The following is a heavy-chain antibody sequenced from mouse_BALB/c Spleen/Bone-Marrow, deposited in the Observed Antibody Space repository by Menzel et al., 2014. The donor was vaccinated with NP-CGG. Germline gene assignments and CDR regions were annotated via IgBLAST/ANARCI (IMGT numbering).Heavy chain of an antibody. Sequence: EVQVVESGGGLVQPGGSMKLSCVASGFTFSNYWMNWVRQSPEKGLEWVAEIRLKSNNYATHYAESVKGRFTISRDDSKNSVYLQMNNLRADDTGIYYCTVPFDPGFDYWGQGTTLTVSS. V-gene: IGHV6-6*02. CDR3: TVPFDPGFDY. CDR1: GFTFSNYW. J-gene: IGHJ2*01. CDR2: IRLKSNNYAT.